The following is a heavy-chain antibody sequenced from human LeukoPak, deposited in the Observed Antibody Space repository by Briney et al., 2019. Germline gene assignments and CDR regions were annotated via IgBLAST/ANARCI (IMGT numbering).Heavy chain of an antibody. J-gene: IGHJ4*02. CDR3: ARAGRSSYSRSWYYFDY. D-gene: IGHD6-13*01. CDR2: IYYSGST. V-gene: IGHV4-59*08. Sequence: SETLSLTCTVSGGSISSYYWSWIRQPPGKGLEWIGYIYYSGSTNYNPSLKSRVTISVDTSKNQFSLKLSSVTAADTAVYYCARAGRSSYSRSWYYFDYWGQGTLVTVSS. CDR1: GGSISSYY.